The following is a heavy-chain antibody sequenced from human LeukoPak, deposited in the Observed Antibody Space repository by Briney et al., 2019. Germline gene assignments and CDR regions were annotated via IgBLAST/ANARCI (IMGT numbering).Heavy chain of an antibody. Sequence: PGRSLRLSCAASGFTFDDYAMHWVRQAPGKGLEWVSGISWNSGSIGYADSVKGRFTISRDNAKNSLYLQMNSLRAEGTALYYCAKGNAYFDYWGQGTLVTVSS. CDR1: GFTFDDYA. V-gene: IGHV3-9*01. J-gene: IGHJ4*02. CDR3: AKGNAYFDY. CDR2: ISWNSGSI.